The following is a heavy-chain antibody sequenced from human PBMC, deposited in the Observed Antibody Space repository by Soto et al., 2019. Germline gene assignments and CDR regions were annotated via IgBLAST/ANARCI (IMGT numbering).Heavy chain of an antibody. Sequence: SETLSLTCTVSGASIRSTDYYWSWIRQAPGKGLEWIGYVYYTGSTYYNPSLMSRLTISVDTSKNQFSLKLTAVTAAETAVYYCVRTAREGAVAPHWFDRWGQGTQVTVSS. D-gene: IGHD2-21*02. CDR1: GASIRSTDYY. CDR3: VRTAREGAVAPHWFDR. CDR2: VYYTGST. V-gene: IGHV4-30-4*01. J-gene: IGHJ5*02.